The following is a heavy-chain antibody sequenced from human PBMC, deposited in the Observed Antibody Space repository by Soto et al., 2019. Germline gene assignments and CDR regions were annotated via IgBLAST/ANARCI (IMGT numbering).Heavy chain of an antibody. CDR2: IYHSGST. J-gene: IGHJ5*02. CDR1: GGSISSGGYS. Sequence: QLQLQESGSGLVKPSQTLSLTCAVSGGSISSGGYSWSWIRQPPGKGLEWIGYIYHSGSTYYNPSLKRRVTIAVDRPKNQFSLKLSSVTAADTAVYYCARGKRGNWFDPWGQGTLVTVSS. V-gene: IGHV4-30-2*01. CDR3: ARGKRGNWFDP.